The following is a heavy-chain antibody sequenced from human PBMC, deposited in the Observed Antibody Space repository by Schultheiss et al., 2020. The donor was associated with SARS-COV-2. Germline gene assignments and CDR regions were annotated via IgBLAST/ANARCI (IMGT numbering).Heavy chain of an antibody. CDR2: ISYDGSNK. V-gene: IGHV3-30-3*01. CDR1: GFTFSSYA. Sequence: GGSLRLSCAASGFTFSSYAMHWVRQAPGKGLEWVAVISYDGSNKYYADSVKGRFTISRDNSKNTLYLQMNSLRAEDTAVYYCARDLRKVYYYYGMDVWGQGTTVTVSS. J-gene: IGHJ6*02. CDR3: ARDLRKVYYYYGMDV.